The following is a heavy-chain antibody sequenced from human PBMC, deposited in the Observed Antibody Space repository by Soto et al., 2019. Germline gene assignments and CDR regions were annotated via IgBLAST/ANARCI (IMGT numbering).Heavy chain of an antibody. CDR3: ARGNHYYDSSGYLSY. D-gene: IGHD3-22*01. CDR1: GFTFSSYA. V-gene: IGHV3-30-3*01. Sequence: GGSLRLSCAASGFTFSSYAMHWVRQAPGKGLEWVAVISYDGSNKYYADSVKGRFTISRDNSKNTLYLQMNSLRAEDTAVYYCARGNHYYDSSGYLSYWGQGTLVTV. J-gene: IGHJ4*02. CDR2: ISYDGSNK.